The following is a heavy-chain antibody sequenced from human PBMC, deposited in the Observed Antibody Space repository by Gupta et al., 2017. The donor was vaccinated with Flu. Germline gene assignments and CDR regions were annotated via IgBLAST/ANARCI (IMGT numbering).Heavy chain of an antibody. Sequence: RQAPGKGLEWVAGISWNSGSIDYAASVKGRFTVSRDSVKNSLYLQMNSLRPADTAVYFCARAAVAGILCGFDIWGQGTMVNVSS. D-gene: IGHD6-19*01. J-gene: IGHJ3*02. V-gene: IGHV3-9*01. CDR2: ISWNSGSI. CDR3: ARAAVAGILCGFDI.